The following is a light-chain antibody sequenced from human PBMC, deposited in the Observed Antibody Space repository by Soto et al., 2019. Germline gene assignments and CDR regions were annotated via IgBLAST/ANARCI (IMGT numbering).Light chain of an antibody. CDR1: QSISSW. CDR2: KAS. J-gene: IGKJ3*01. V-gene: IGKV1-5*03. CDR3: QQYNSYSRT. Sequence: DIQMTQSPSTLSASVGDRVTITCRASQSISSWLAWYQQKPGKAPKLLIYKASSLESGVPSRFSGSGSGTDFTLTISGLQPDDFATYYCQQYNSYSRTFGPGTKVDIK.